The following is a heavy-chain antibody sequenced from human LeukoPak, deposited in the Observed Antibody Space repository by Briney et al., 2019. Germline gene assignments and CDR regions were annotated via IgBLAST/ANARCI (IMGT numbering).Heavy chain of an antibody. CDR3: ARAGSNYGFAFDI. CDR1: GGSFSGYY. CDR2: INHSGST. V-gene: IGHV4-34*01. J-gene: IGHJ3*02. D-gene: IGHD4-4*01. Sequence: SETLSLTCAVYGGSFSGYYWSWIRQPPGKGLEWIGEINHSGSTNYNPSLKSRVTISVDTSENQFSLKLSSVTAADTAVYYCARAGSNYGFAFDIWGQGTMVTVSS.